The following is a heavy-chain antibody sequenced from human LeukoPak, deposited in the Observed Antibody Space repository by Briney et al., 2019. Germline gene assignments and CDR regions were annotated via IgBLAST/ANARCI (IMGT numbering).Heavy chain of an antibody. J-gene: IGHJ4*02. CDR1: GFTFSSYA. CDR2: ITGSGGRT. Sequence: GGSLRLSCAASGFTFSSYAMNWVRQAPGKGLEWVSAITGSGGRTYYADSVKGRFTISRDNSKNTLYLQMNSLRAEDTAIYYCATYRQVMLPFESWGRGTLVTVSS. CDR3: ATYRQVMLPFES. D-gene: IGHD5-18*01. V-gene: IGHV3-23*01.